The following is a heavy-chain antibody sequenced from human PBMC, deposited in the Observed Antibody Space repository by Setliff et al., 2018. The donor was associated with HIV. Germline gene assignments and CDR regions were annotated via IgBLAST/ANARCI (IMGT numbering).Heavy chain of an antibody. CDR1: GYTFTSYG. CDR3: ARDHIDWPEGPDY. Sequence: ASVKVSCKASGYTFTSYGISWVRQAPGQGFEWMGWISGYNGNTNYAQKFQGRVTMTTDTSTTTAYMDLRSLRSDDTAMYFCARDHIDWPEGPDYWGQGTLVTVSS. J-gene: IGHJ4*02. V-gene: IGHV1-18*01. CDR2: ISGYNGNT. D-gene: IGHD3-9*01.